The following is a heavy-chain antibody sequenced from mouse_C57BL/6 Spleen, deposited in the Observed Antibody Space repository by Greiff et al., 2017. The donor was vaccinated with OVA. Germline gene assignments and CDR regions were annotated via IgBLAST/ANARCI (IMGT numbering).Heavy chain of an antibody. CDR3: ARGTTVVAEAGFAY. J-gene: IGHJ3*01. D-gene: IGHD1-1*01. Sequence: EVKLVESGPGLVKPSQSLSLTCSVTGYSITSGYYWNWIRQFPGNKLEWMGYISYDGSNNYNPSLKNRISITRDTSKNQFFLKLNSVTTEDTATDYCARGTTVVAEAGFAYWGQGTLVTVSA. CDR1: GYSITSGYY. CDR2: ISYDGSN. V-gene: IGHV3-6*01.